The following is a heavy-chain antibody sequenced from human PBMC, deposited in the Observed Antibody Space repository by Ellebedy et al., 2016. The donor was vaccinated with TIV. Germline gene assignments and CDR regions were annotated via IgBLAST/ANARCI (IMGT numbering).Heavy chain of an antibody. CDR3: ARQRVQLWSPGPNWFDP. Sequence: GESLKISXKGSGYSFTSYWIGWVRQMPGKGLEWMGIIYPGDSDTRYSPSFQGQVTISADKSISTAYLQWSSLKASDTAMYYCARQRVQLWSPGPNWFDPWGQGTLVTVSS. CDR1: GYSFTSYW. CDR2: IYPGDSDT. J-gene: IGHJ5*02. D-gene: IGHD5-18*01. V-gene: IGHV5-51*01.